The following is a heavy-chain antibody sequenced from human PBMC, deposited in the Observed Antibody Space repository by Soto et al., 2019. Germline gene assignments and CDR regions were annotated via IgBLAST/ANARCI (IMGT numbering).Heavy chain of an antibody. Sequence: PGGSLRLSCAASGFTFSAYSMNWVRQAPGKGLEWVSYISSSSGTIYYADSVKGRFTISRDNAKNSLYLQMNSLRDEDTAVYYCARGPFRYYGSGSYLNYFDYWGQGTLVTVSS. CDR2: ISSSSGTI. V-gene: IGHV3-48*02. D-gene: IGHD3-10*01. CDR1: GFTFSAYS. CDR3: ARGPFRYYGSGSYLNYFDY. J-gene: IGHJ4*02.